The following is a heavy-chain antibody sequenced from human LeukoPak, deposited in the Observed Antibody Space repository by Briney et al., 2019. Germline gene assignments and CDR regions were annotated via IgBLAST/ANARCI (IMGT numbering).Heavy chain of an antibody. Sequence: ASVKVSCKASGYTFTSYGISWVRQAPGQGLEWMGWISAYNGNTNYAQKLKGRVTMTTDTSTSTAYMELRSLGSDDTAVYYCVSFSGTYPNWFDPWGQGTLVTVSS. CDR2: ISAYNGNT. V-gene: IGHV1-18*01. D-gene: IGHD1-26*01. CDR1: GYTFTSYG. CDR3: VSFSGTYPNWFDP. J-gene: IGHJ5*02.